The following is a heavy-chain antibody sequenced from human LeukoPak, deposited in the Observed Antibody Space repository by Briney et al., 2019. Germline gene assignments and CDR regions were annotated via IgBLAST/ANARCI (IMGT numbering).Heavy chain of an antibody. Sequence: PGGSLRLSCAASGFSFDDYGMSWVRQAPGKGLEWVSSINWNGGSTGSVDSVKGRFTISRDYADSVKGRFTISRDNAKNSLFLQMNSLRAEDTAVYYCARGGFIAAAGYDAFDIWGQGTMVTVSS. D-gene: IGHD6-13*01. CDR2: INWNGGST. J-gene: IGHJ3*02. V-gene: IGHV3-20*04. CDR3: ARGGFIAAAGYDAFDI. CDR1: GFSFDDYG.